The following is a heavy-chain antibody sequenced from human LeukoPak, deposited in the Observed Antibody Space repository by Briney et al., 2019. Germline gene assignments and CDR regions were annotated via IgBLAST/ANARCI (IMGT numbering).Heavy chain of an antibody. J-gene: IGHJ6*03. CDR3: ARVTYYYGSGSFYYYMDV. CDR2: IYTSGST. CDR1: GGSISSGSYY. V-gene: IGHV4-61*02. Sequence: SETLSFTCTVSGGSISSGSYYWSWIRQPAGKGLEWIGRIYTSGSTNYNPSLKSRVTISVDTSKNQFSLKLSSVTAADTAVYYCARVTYYYGSGSFYYYMDVWGKGTTVTVSS. D-gene: IGHD3-10*01.